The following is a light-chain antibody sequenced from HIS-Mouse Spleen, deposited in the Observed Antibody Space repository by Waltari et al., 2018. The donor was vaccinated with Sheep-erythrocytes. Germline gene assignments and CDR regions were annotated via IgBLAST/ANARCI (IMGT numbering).Light chain of an antibody. J-gene: IGLJ2*01. V-gene: IGLV3-10*01. CDR2: EDS. Sequence: SYELTQPPSVSVSPGQTARITCSGDALPKKYAYWYQQKSGQAPVLVIYEDSKRPSGLPGGCSGSSSGTMATLTISGAQVEDEADYYCYSTDSSGNHSVFGGGTKLTVL. CDR1: ALPKKY. CDR3: YSTDSSGNHSV.